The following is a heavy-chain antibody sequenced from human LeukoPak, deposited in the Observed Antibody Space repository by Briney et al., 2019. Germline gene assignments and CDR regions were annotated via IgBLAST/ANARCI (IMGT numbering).Heavy chain of an antibody. J-gene: IGHJ4*02. CDR3: ARLFRGSEHYLDY. Sequence: GKSLKISCKNSGYRFTSYWIGWVRQMPGKGLEWMGIIYPADSDTRYSPSFQGQVTISADKSISTTYLQWSSLKAPDTAMYYCARLFRGSEHYLDYWGQGTLVTVSS. CDR2: IYPADSDT. D-gene: IGHD3-3*01. CDR1: GYRFTSYW. V-gene: IGHV5-51*01.